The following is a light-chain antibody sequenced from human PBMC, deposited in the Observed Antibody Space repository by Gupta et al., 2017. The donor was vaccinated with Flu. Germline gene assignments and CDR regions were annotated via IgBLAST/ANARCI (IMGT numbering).Light chain of an antibody. CDR3: QEYGSSRT. V-gene: IGKV3-20*01. Sequence: EIVLTQSPGTLSLSPGERATLSCRSSQSVSSRYLAWYQQKPGQAPRLLIYDASSRATGIPDRFSGSVSGTDFTLTISRLEPEDFAVYYCQEYGSSRTFGQGTKVEIK. CDR2: DAS. CDR1: QSVSSRY. J-gene: IGKJ1*01.